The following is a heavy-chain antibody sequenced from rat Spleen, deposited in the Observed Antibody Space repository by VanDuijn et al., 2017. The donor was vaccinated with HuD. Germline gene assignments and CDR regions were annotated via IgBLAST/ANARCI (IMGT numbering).Heavy chain of an antibody. CDR2: ISYDGRNP. Sequence: EVQLVESDGGLVQPGRSLKLSCAASGFTFSDYYMAWVRQAPTKGLEWVATISYDGRNPYYRDSVKGRFTISRDNAKSTLYLQMDSLRSEDKATYYCAREIMFYFDYWGQGVMVTVSS. D-gene: IGHD1-5*01. CDR3: AREIMFYFDY. V-gene: IGHV5-29*01. CDR1: GFTFSDYY. J-gene: IGHJ2*01.